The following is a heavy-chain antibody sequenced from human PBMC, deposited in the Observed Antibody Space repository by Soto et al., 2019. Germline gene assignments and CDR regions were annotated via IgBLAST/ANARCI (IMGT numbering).Heavy chain of an antibody. CDR2: IYYSGST. J-gene: IGHJ4*02. CDR1: GGSISSYY. Sequence: SETLSLTCTVSGGSISSYYWSWIRQPPGRGLEWIGYIYYSGSTKYNPSLKSRVTISLDTTKNQFSLKLSSVTAADTAVYYCARTVAAGTVDYWGQGTLVTVSS. CDR3: ARTVAAGTVDY. D-gene: IGHD6-13*01. V-gene: IGHV4-59*08.